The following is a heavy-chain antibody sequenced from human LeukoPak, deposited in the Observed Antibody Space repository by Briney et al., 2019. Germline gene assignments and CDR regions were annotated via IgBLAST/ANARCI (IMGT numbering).Heavy chain of an antibody. V-gene: IGHV4-34*01. Sequence: PSETLSLTCAVYGGSFSGYYWSWIRQPPGKGLEWIGEINHSGSTNYNPSLKSRVTISVDTSKNQFSLKLSSVTAADTAVYYCARGLPDYYYYVMDVWGQGTTVTVSS. CDR3: ARGLPDYYYYVMDV. CDR2: INHSGST. D-gene: IGHD1-26*01. J-gene: IGHJ6*02. CDR1: GGSFSGYY.